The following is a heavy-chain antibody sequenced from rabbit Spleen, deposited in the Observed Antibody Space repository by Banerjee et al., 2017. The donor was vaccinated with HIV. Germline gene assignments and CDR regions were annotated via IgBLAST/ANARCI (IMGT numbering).Heavy chain of an antibody. CDR3: ARDAGSGPYIDGYFDL. V-gene: IGHV1S45*01. Sequence: QEQLEESGGGLVKPEGSLTLTCKASGLSISSGYDMCWVRQAPGKGLEWLGCIYTGNGKTYYASWAKGRFTISKSSSTTVTLQMTSLTAADTATYFCARDAGSGPYIDGYFDLWGQGTLVTVS. D-gene: IGHD8-1*01. CDR1: GLSISSGYD. CDR2: IYTGNGKT. J-gene: IGHJ4*01.